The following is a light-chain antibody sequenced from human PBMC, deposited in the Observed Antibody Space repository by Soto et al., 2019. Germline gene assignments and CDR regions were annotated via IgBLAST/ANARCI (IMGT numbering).Light chain of an antibody. J-gene: IGKJ1*01. CDR3: HQYGSSPT. Sequence: NVLTQSPGTLPLSPGERATLSCRASQSVSNNYLAWYQHKPGQAPRLLIYGASNRATGIPDRFSGSGSGTDFTLTISRLEPEDFAVYYCHQYGSSPTFGQGTKVDIK. V-gene: IGKV3-20*01. CDR2: GAS. CDR1: QSVSNNY.